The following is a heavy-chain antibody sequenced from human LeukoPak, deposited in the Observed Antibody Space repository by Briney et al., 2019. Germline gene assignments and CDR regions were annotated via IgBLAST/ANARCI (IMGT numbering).Heavy chain of an antibody. Sequence: ASVKVSCKASGGTFSSYAISWVRQAPGQGLEWMGGIIPIFGTANYAQKFQGRVTITADESTSTAYKELSSLRSEDTAVYYCARDSTSLAKYWYFDLWGRGTLVTVSS. CDR1: GGTFSSYA. D-gene: IGHD2-21*01. V-gene: IGHV1-69*13. CDR2: IIPIFGTA. J-gene: IGHJ2*01. CDR3: ARDSTSLAKYWYFDL.